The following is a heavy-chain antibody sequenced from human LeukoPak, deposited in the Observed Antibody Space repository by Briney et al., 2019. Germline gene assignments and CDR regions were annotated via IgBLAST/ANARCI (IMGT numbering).Heavy chain of an antibody. V-gene: IGHV3-30*03. J-gene: IGHJ4*02. CDR2: ISYDGTNK. CDR1: GFNFSSYG. Sequence: GGSLRLSCAASGFNFSSYGMHWVRQAPGKGLEWMAVISYDGTNKYYADSVKGRFTISRDNSKDTLFLQMNSLGVEDTAVFYCAVGDGPGLWGQGTLVTVSS. D-gene: IGHD3-10*01. CDR3: AVGDGPGL.